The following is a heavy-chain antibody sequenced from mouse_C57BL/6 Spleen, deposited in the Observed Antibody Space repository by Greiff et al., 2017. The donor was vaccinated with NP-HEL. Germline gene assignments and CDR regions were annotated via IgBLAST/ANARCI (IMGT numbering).Heavy chain of an antibody. CDR3: AREGYYYGSSPPAWFAY. Sequence: QVQLQQSGPELVKPGASVKISCKASGYAFSSSWMNWVKQRPGKGLEWIGRIYPGDGDTNYNGKFKGKATLTADKSSSTAYMQLSSLTSEDSAVYFCAREGYYYGSSPPAWFAYWGQGTLVTVSA. CDR2: IYPGDGDT. D-gene: IGHD1-1*01. CDR1: GYAFSSSW. J-gene: IGHJ3*01. V-gene: IGHV1-82*01.